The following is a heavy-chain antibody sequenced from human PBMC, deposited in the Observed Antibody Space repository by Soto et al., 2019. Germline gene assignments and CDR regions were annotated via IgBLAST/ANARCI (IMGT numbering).Heavy chain of an antibody. CDR1: GGSISSYY. CDR3: ARDCGTTDAFDI. CDR2: IYYSGST. Sequence: SETLSLTCTVSGGSISSYYWSWIRQPPGKGLEWIGYIYYSGSTDYKPSLKSRVTISVDTSKTQLSLKLNCVTAADTAVYYCARDCGTTDAFDIWGQGTMVTVSS. V-gene: IGHV4-59*12. J-gene: IGHJ3*02. D-gene: IGHD1-26*01.